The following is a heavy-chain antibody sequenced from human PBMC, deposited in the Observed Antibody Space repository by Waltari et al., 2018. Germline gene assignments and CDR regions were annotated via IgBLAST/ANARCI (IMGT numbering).Heavy chain of an antibody. Sequence: QVQLVESGGGVVQPGRSLRLSCAASGFTFSRYGMPWVRQAPGKGLELVAAISYDGGNTYSADSVEGRFTISRDNSNNTVYLQMNSLRPEDTAVYYCAKTGAGAYGDSWGQGTLVTVSP. CDR2: ISYDGGNT. D-gene: IGHD4-17*01. CDR1: GFTFSRYG. J-gene: IGHJ1*01. V-gene: IGHV3-30*18. CDR3: AKTGAGAYGDS.